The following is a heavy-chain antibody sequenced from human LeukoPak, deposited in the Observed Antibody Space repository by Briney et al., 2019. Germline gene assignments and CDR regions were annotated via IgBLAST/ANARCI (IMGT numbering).Heavy chain of an antibody. CDR1: GYSISSGYY. CDR3: ARDLDFSQNWFDP. J-gene: IGHJ5*02. D-gene: IGHD3/OR15-3a*01. V-gene: IGHV4-38-2*02. CDR2: IYHSGST. Sequence: SETLSLTCTVSGYSISSGYYCGWIRQPPGKGLEWIGSIYHSGSTYYNPSLKSRVTISVDTSKNQFSLKLSSVTAADTAVYYCARDLDFSQNWFDPWGQGTLVTVSS.